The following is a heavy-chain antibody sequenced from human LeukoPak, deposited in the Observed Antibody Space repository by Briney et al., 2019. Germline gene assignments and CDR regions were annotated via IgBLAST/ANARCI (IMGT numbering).Heavy chain of an antibody. D-gene: IGHD4-17*01. V-gene: IGHV4-34*01. CDR1: GGSFSGYY. CDR2: INHSGST. CDR3: ARDYGDYAEEACCAFDI. Sequence: PSETLSLTCAVYGGSFSGYYWSWIRQPPGKGLEWIGEINHSGSTNYNPSLKSRVTISVDTSKNQFSLKLSSVTAADTAVYYCARDYGDYAEEACCAFDIWGQGTMVTVSS. J-gene: IGHJ3*02.